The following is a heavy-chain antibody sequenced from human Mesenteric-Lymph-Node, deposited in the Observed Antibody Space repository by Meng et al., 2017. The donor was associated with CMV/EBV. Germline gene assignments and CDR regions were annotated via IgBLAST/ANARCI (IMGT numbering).Heavy chain of an antibody. J-gene: IGHJ4*02. Sequence: GSLRLSCAVSGGSISSRNWWGWVRQPPGKGLEWIGEIYHSGSTNYNPSLKSRVIISVDTSKNQFSLKLNSVTAADTAVYYCARGVAGFHLDYWGQGTLVTISS. V-gene: IGHV4-4*02. D-gene: IGHD6-19*01. CDR2: IYHSGST. CDR1: GGSISSRNW. CDR3: ARGVAGFHLDY.